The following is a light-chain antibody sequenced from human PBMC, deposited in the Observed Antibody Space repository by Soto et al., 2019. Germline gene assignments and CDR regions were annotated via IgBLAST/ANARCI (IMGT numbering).Light chain of an antibody. J-gene: IGKJ2*01. CDR3: QQYSASSYT. Sequence: IVLTQSPGTLSLSPGERATLSCRASQSISTNFLAWYQHKPGQAPRLLIFGASRRAPGIPDRFSGSGSGTDFTLSISGLEPGDFAVYYCQQYSASSYTFGQGTKLDIK. CDR1: QSISTNF. CDR2: GAS. V-gene: IGKV3-20*01.